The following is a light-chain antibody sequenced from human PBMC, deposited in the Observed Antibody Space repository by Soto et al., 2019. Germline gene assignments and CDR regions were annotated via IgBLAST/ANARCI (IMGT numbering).Light chain of an antibody. CDR3: LQSAITPLA. J-gene: IGKJ1*01. CDR1: QNINTY. Sequence: DIQMTQSPSSLSASVGDRVIITCRASQNINTYLNWYQQKPGKAPELLIYAASNLQNGVPSRFSGRGSGTDFTRTISGLQPADFATYYCLQSAITPLAFGQGTRV. CDR2: AAS. V-gene: IGKV1-39*01.